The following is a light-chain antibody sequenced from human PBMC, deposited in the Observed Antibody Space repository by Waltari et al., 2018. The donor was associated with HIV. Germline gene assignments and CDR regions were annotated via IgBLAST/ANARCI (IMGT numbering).Light chain of an antibody. CDR2: RND. V-gene: IGLV1-47*01. CDR1: TSNIRSNY. J-gene: IGLJ2*01. CDR3: VTWDDSLRGVV. Sequence: SVVTQPPSASGTPGQRVTISCSGNTSNIRSNYVFWYQHLPGTAPKLLIHRNDQRPSGVPDRFSGSTSGTSASLAISGLRSEDEADYYCVTWDDSLRGVVFGGGTKVAVL.